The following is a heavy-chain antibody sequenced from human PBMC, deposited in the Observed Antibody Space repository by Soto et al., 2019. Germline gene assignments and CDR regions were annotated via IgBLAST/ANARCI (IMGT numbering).Heavy chain of an antibody. CDR3: ARDSYYESSRYYYEGGFDI. J-gene: IGHJ3*02. CDR1: GFTFSNYG. CDR2: IAYDGSYK. V-gene: IGHV3-30*03. Sequence: PGGSLRLSCAASGFTFSNYGMHWVRQAPGKGLEWVAVIAYDGSYKYYADSVKGRFSISRDNSKNTLYLQMNSLRAEDTAVYYCARDSYYESSRYYYEGGFDIWGQGTTVTVSS. D-gene: IGHD3-22*01.